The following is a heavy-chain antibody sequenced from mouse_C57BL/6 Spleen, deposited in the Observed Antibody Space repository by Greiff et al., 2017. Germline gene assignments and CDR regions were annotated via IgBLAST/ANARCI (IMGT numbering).Heavy chain of an antibody. CDR2: IRNKANGYTT. CDR3: ARYIFRSFYAMDY. CDR1: GFTFTAYY. V-gene: IGHV7-3*01. J-gene: IGHJ4*01. Sequence: EVQGVESGGGLVQPGGSLSLSCAASGFTFTAYYMSWVRQPPGKALEWLGFIRNKANGYTTEYSASVKGRFTISRDNSQSILYLQMNALRAEDSATYYCARYIFRSFYAMDYWGQGTSVTVSS.